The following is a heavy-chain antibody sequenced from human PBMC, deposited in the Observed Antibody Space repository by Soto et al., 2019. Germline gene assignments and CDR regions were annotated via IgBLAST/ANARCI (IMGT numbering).Heavy chain of an antibody. J-gene: IGHJ6*02. D-gene: IGHD3-3*02. V-gene: IGHV5-51*01. CDR2: IYPGDSDT. Sequence: GESLKISCKASGYSFSSYWIGWVRQMPGKGLEWLGVIYPGDSDTRYSPSFQGQVTISADKSIRTAYLQWSSLKASDTAIYYCARLAIFEVRIMKTGAYYGVDVWGQGTTVTVSS. CDR3: ARLAIFEVRIMKTGAYYGVDV. CDR1: GYSFSSYW.